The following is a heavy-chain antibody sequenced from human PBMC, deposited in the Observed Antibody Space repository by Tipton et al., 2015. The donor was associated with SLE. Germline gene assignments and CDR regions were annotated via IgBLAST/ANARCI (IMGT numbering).Heavy chain of an antibody. D-gene: IGHD6-13*01. V-gene: IGHV4-39*07. CDR2: IYYSGST. J-gene: IGHJ4*02. CDR1: GGSISSSSYY. CDR3: AGSSWASLFDY. Sequence: TLSLTCTVSGGSISSSSYYWGWIRQPPGKGLEWIGSIYYSGSTYYNPSLKSRVTISVDTSKNQFSLKLSSVTAADTAVYYCAGSSWASLFDYWGQGTLVTVSS.